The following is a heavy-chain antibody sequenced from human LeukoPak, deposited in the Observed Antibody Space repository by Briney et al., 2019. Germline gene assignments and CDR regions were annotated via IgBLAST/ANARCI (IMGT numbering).Heavy chain of an antibody. V-gene: IGHV6-1*01. CDR2: TFYRSKWYN. CDR1: GDSVSSNSAA. Sequence: SQTLSLTCAISGDSVSSNSAAWNWLRQSPSRGLEWLGRTFYRSKWYNDYSVSVKSLITINPDTSKNQFSLQLNSVTPEDSAVYYCARDPNLSAFDIWGQGTMVTVSS. J-gene: IGHJ3*02. CDR3: ARDPNLSAFDI.